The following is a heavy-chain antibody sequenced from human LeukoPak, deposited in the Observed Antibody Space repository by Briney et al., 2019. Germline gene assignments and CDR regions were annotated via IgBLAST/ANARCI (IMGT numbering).Heavy chain of an antibody. CDR2: IYYSGST. V-gene: IGHV4-59*01. CDR3: ARDIYGSGPPVGDAIDY. CDR1: GGSISSYY. D-gene: IGHD3-10*01. J-gene: IGHJ4*02. Sequence: KPSETLSLTCTVSGGSISSYYWSWIRQPPGKGLEWIGYIYYSGSTNYNPSLKSRVTISVDTSKNQFSLKLSSVTAADTAVYYCARDIYGSGPPVGDAIDYWGQGTLVTVSS.